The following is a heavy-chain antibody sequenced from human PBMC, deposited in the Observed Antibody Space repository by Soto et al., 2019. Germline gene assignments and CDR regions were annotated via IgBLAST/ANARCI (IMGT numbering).Heavy chain of an antibody. CDR2: MNPNSGNT. Sequence: GAPVKVSCKGSGYTLPRYYINWVPQATGQGLEWMGWMNPNSGNTGYAQKFQGRVTMTRNTSISTAYMELSSLRSEDTAVYYCARHPDYGVFDIWGQGTMVTVSS. D-gene: IGHD4-17*01. CDR1: GYTLPRYY. CDR3: ARHPDYGVFDI. J-gene: IGHJ3*02. V-gene: IGHV1-8*01.